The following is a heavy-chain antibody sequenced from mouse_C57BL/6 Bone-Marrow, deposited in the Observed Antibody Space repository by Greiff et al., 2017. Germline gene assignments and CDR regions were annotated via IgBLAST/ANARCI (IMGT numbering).Heavy chain of an antibody. CDR3: AHYYGSSYGYFGV. D-gene: IGHD1-1*01. CDR1: GYTFTSYW. V-gene: IGHV1-64*01. CDR2: IHPNSGST. J-gene: IGHJ1*03. Sequence: QVQLQQSGAELVKPGASVKLSCKASGYTFTSYWMHWVKQRPGQGLEWIGRIHPNSGSTNYNEKFKSKATLTVDKSSSTAYMQLSSLTSEDSAVYYCAHYYGSSYGYFGVWGTGTTVTVSS.